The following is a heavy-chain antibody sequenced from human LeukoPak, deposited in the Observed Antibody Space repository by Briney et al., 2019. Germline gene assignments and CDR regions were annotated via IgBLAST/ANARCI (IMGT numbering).Heavy chain of an antibody. J-gene: IGHJ4*02. D-gene: IGHD3-16*01. CDR3: ARGGYYFDY. CDR2: ISGSSSTI. V-gene: IGHV3-48*01. CDR1: GFTFSDYY. Sequence: PGGSLRLSCAASGFTFSDYYMNWVRQAPGKGLEWVSYISGSSSTIYYADSVKGRFTISRDNAKNSLYLQMNSLRAEDTAVYYCARGGYYFDYWGQGTLVTVSS.